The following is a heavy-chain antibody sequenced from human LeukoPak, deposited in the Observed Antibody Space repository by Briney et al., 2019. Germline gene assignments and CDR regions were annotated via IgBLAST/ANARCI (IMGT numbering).Heavy chain of an antibody. V-gene: IGHV3-30*18. J-gene: IGHJ6*02. D-gene: IGHD3-9*01. CDR3: AKDLRLDWFRSDYYYGMDV. Sequence: GGSLRLSCAASGFTFSSYGMHWVRQAPGKGLEWVAVISYVGSNKYYADSVKGRFTISRDNSKNTLYLQMNSLRAEDTAVYYCAKDLRLDWFRSDYYYGMDVWGQGTTVTVSS. CDR2: ISYVGSNK. CDR1: GFTFSSYG.